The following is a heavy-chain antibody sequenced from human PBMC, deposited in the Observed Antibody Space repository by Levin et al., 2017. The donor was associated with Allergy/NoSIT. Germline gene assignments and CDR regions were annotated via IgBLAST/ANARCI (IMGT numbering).Heavy chain of an antibody. CDR3: TKDDLFARGATYRYSGFDS. Sequence: GESLKISCAASGFMFSSYALSWVRQAPGKGLEWVSGIVDSGASTYYADSVKGRFTISRDNSKNTLYLQMNSLRAEDTAMYYCTKDDLFARGATYRYSGFDSWSQGTLVTVSS. D-gene: IGHD3-10*01. V-gene: IGHV3-23*01. CDR2: IVDSGAST. J-gene: IGHJ4*02. CDR1: GFMFSSYA.